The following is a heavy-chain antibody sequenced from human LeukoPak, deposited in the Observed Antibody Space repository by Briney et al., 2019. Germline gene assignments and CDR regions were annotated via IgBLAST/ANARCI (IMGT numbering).Heavy chain of an antibody. D-gene: IGHD3-22*01. CDR3: ARDSSGYYRTLDY. J-gene: IGHJ4*02. Sequence: ASVKVSCKASGGTFSSYAISWVRQAPGQGLEWMGIINPSGGSTSYAQKFQGRVTMTRDTSTSTVYMELSSLRSEDTAEYHCARDSSGYYRTLDYWGQGTLVTVSS. CDR2: INPSGGST. V-gene: IGHV1-46*01. CDR1: GGTFSSYA.